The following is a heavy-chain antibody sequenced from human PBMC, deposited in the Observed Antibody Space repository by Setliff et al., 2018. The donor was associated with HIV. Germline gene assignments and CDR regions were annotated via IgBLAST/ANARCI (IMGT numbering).Heavy chain of an antibody. CDR1: GGSISSRSYY. V-gene: IGHV4-39*01. D-gene: IGHD1-26*01. Sequence: SETLSLTCTVSGGSISSRSYYWGWIRQPPGKGLEWIGSIYYSGSTDYDPSLKSRVTISVDTSKNQFSLKLSSVTAADTAVYYCARVGGATWGVYYYYYYMDVWGKGTTVTVSS. J-gene: IGHJ6*03. CDR2: IYYSGST. CDR3: ARVGGATWGVYYYYYYMDV.